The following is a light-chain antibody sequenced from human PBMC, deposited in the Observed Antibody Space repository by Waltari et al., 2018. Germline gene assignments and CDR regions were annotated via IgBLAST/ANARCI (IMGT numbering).Light chain of an antibody. CDR1: SDIDKN. J-gene: IGKJ2*01. CDR2: LAS. CDR3: QQHDRQPYT. Sequence: DIQMTQSPSSLSTSVGDRVNIACQASSDIDKNLNWYQQKPGKAPKLLISLASNLETGVPSRFSGSGSGTDFTFTISTLQPEDVATYYCQQHDRQPYTFGQGTEL. V-gene: IGKV1-33*01.